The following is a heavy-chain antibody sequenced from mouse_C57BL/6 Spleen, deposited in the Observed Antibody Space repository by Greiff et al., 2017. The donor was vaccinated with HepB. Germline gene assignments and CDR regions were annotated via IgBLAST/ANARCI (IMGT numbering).Heavy chain of an antibody. D-gene: IGHD1-1*01. J-gene: IGHJ2*01. CDR3: ARIYYYGSSPFDY. V-gene: IGHV3-6*01. Sequence: EVQLVESGPGLVKPSQSLSLTCSVTGYSITSGYYWNWIRQFPGTKLEWMGYISYDGSNNYNPSLKNRISITRDTSKNQFFLKLNSVTTEDTATYYCARIYYYGSSPFDYWGQGTTLTVSS. CDR1: GYSITSGYY. CDR2: ISYDGSN.